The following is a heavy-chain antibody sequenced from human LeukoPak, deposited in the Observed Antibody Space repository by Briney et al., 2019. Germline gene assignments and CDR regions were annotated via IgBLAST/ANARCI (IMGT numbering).Heavy chain of an antibody. CDR3: AKPLTGGGSWPPFDS. Sequence: PGGSLRLSCEASGFTFSSYTLTWVRQTPGKGLEWVSSISSSNGYIYYADSVKGRFTISRDNAKSSLFLQMNGLRDEDTAVYYCAKPLTGGGSWPPFDSWGQGTLVTVSS. J-gene: IGHJ4*02. CDR2: ISSSNGYI. D-gene: IGHD2-15*01. CDR1: GFTFSSYT. V-gene: IGHV3-21*04.